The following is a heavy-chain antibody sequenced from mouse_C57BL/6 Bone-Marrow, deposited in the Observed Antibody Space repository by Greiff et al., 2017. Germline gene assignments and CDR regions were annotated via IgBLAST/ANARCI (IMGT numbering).Heavy chain of an antibody. CDR3: ARGGKKLPWFAY. CDR2: IYPSDSET. D-gene: IGHD2-1*01. CDR1: GYTFTSYW. V-gene: IGHV1-61*01. Sequence: QVQLQQPGAELVRPGSSVKLSCKASGYTFTSYWMDWVKQRPGQGLEWIGNIYPSDSETHYNQKFKDKATLTVYKSSSTADMQLSSLTSEDSAVYYCARGGKKLPWFAYWGQGTLVTGSA. J-gene: IGHJ3*01.